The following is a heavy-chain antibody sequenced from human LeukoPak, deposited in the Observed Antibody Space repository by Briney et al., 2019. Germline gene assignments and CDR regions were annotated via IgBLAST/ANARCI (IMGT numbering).Heavy chain of an antibody. CDR3: ARDRFPPYSSSNYGMDV. CDR2: IYYSGST. V-gene: IGHV4-59*01. J-gene: IGHJ6*02. D-gene: IGHD6-13*01. Sequence: SETLSLTCTVSGGSISSYYWSWIRQPPGKGLEWIGYIYYSGSTNYNPSLKSRVTISVDTSKNQFSLKLSSVTAADTAVYYYARDRFPPYSSSNYGMDVWGQGTTVTVSS. CDR1: GGSISSYY.